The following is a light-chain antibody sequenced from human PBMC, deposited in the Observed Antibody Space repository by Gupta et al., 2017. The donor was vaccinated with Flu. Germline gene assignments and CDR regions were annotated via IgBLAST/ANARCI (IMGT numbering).Light chain of an antibody. CDR1: KLGEKY. CDR3: QAWDTSTAV. V-gene: IGLV3-1*01. Sequence: SYALTQPPSVSVSSGQPATITCPGYKLGEKYACWYQQKAGQSPVLVIYQDNNRPSGIPERFSGSNSGNTATLTISGTQAMDEADYYCQAWDTSTAVFGGGTKLTVL. CDR2: QDN. J-gene: IGLJ2*01.